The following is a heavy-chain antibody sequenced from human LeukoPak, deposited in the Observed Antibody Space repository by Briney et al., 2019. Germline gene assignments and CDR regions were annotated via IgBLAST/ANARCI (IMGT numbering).Heavy chain of an antibody. CDR2: IYSSGST. V-gene: IGHV4-59*01. D-gene: IGHD5-24*01. CDR3: ARDRDGYPY. CDR1: GGSITGYH. J-gene: IGHJ4*02. Sequence: SETLSLTCSVSGGSITGYHWSWIRQPPGKGLEWIGYIYSSGSTNYNPSLKSRVTMSVDTSKNQFSLKLSSVTAADTAVYYCARDRDGYPYWGQGTLVTVSS.